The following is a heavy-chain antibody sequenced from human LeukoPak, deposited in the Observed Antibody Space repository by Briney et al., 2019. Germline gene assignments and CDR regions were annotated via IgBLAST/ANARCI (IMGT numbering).Heavy chain of an antibody. CDR1: GFTFSRYW. CDR2: IKQDGGEK. J-gene: IGHJ4*02. CDR3: AGRGDGNLYYFDH. V-gene: IGHV3-7*04. D-gene: IGHD5-24*01. Sequence: GGSLRLSCAASGFTFSRYWMSGVRQAPGKGLEWVANIKQDGGEKYYVDSVKGRFTISRDNAKNSLYLQMNSLRPEDTAVYYCAGRGDGNLYYFDHWGQGTLVTASS.